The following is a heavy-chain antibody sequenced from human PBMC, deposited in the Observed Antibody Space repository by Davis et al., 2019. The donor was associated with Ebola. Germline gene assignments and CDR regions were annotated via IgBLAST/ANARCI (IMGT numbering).Heavy chain of an antibody. J-gene: IGHJ4*02. Sequence: GGSLRLSCAASGFTFSSYAMSWVRQAPGKGLEWVSAISGSGGSTYYADSVKGRFTISRDNSKTTLYLQMNSLRAEDTAVYYCAKVGRFLEWLLVDYWGQGTLVTGSS. CDR3: AKVGRFLEWLLVDY. CDR2: ISGSGGST. V-gene: IGHV3-23*01. CDR1: GFTFSSYA. D-gene: IGHD3-3*01.